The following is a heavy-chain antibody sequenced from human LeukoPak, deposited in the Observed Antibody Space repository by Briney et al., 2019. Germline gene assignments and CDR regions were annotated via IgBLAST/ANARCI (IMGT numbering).Heavy chain of an antibody. V-gene: IGHV4-34*01. CDR1: GGSFSGYY. CDR2: INHSGST. J-gene: IGHJ4*02. CDR3: ARGLEDGYKYYFDY. Sequence: PSEILSLTCAVYGGSFSGYYWSWIRQPPGKGLEWIGEINHSGSTNYNPSLKSRVTISVDTSKNQFSLKLSSVTAADTAVFYCARGLEDGYKYYFDYWGQGTPVTVSS. D-gene: IGHD5-24*01.